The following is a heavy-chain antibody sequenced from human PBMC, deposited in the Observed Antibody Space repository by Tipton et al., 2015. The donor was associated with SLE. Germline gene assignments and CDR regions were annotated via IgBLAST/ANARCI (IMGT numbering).Heavy chain of an antibody. CDR3: ARFGSSGCFDY. CDR1: GYSISSGYY. Sequence: TLSLTCAVSGYSISSGYYWGWIRQPPGKGLEWIGSIYHTGSTYYNPSLKSRVTISVDTAKNQLSLKLSSVTAADTAVYYCARFGSSGCFDYWGQGTLVTVSS. D-gene: IGHD6-19*01. CDR2: IYHTGST. V-gene: IGHV4-38-2*01. J-gene: IGHJ4*02.